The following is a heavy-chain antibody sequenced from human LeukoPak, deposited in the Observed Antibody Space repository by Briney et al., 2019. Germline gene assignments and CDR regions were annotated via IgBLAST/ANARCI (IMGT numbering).Heavy chain of an antibody. V-gene: IGHV3-7*01. D-gene: IGHD6-13*01. CDR1: VFTFSRYW. CDR3: ARGGYTSSWYISRDY. J-gene: IGHJ4*02. Sequence: GGSLRLSCAASVFTFSRYWMTWVRQAPGKGLEWVANIKEDGSEKYYVDSVKGRFSISRDNTKNSLYLQMNSLRAEDTAVYYCARGGYTSSWYISRDYWGQGTLVTVSS. CDR2: IKEDGSEK.